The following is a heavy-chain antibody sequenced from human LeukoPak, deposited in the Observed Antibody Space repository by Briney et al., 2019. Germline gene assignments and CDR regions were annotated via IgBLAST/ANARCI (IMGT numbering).Heavy chain of an antibody. V-gene: IGHV4-39*07. CDR1: GGSIRSSYYY. CDR2: IYHSGST. D-gene: IGHD4-17*01. J-gene: IGHJ4*02. Sequence: SETLSLTCTVSGGSIRSSYYYWGWIRQPPGKGLEWIGYIYHSGSTYYNPSLKSRVTISVDRSKNQFSLKLSSVTAADTAVYYCAIHDYGEGVDYWGQGTLVTVSS. CDR3: AIHDYGEGVDY.